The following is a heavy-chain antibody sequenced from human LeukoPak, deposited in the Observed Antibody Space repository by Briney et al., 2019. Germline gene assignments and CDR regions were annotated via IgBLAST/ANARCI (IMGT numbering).Heavy chain of an antibody. D-gene: IGHD2-2*01. V-gene: IGHV4-39*07. CDR1: GNSVTSSDYY. CDR2: IYYSVST. Sequence: SETLSLTCTVSGNSVTSSDYYWGWMRQPPGKGLEWIGSIYYSVSTQYNPSLKSRVIISVDTSKNQFSLNLSSVTAADTAVYYCARDVVVVPAAIHYGMDVWGQGTTVTVSS. CDR3: ARDVVVVPAAIHYGMDV. J-gene: IGHJ6*02.